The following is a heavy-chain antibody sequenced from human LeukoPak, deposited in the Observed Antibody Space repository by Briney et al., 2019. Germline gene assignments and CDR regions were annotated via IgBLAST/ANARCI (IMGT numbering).Heavy chain of an antibody. V-gene: IGHV1-2*02. CDR1: GYTFTGYY. D-gene: IGHD2-15*01. CDR2: INPNSGGT. Sequence: ASVKVSCKASGYTFTGYYMHWVREASGQGLEWVGWINPNSGGTNYAQTFRGRVTMTRDTSISTAYMELRRLRSDDTAVYYCARGPACSAGSCPYYDYYYGMDVWGQGTTVTVSS. CDR3: ARGPACSAGSCPYYDYYYGMDV. J-gene: IGHJ6*02.